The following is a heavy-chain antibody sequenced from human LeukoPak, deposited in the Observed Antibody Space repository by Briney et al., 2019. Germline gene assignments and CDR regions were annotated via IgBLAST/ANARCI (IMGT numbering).Heavy chain of an antibody. D-gene: IGHD2-15*01. CDR1: GVAIGGSW. CDR3: ASTFPYCSEDDCAV. J-gene: IGHJ1*01. V-gene: IGHV3-7*01. Sequence: GGSLRLSCIVSGVAIGGSWMSWVRQSPGKGLEWVANVNPGGSIQNYVDSVKGRFTISRDNAKNSLYLQMNNLRVEDTAVYYCASTFPYCSEDDCAVGGQGTLVAVSS. CDR2: VNPGGSIQ.